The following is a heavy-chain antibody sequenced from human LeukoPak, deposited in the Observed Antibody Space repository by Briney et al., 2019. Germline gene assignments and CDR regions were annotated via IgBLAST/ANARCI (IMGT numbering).Heavy chain of an antibody. J-gene: IGHJ4*02. CDR1: GFTFNTYW. Sequence: GGSLRLSCAASGFTFNTYWMSWVRQTPEKGLEWVANIKGDGSEKYFVDSVKGRFTISRDNANNSVYLHMNSLRAEDTAVYYCARDIPTPGATYPDYFDYWGQGTLVTVSS. CDR2: IKGDGSEK. CDR3: ARDIPTPGATYPDYFDY. D-gene: IGHD2-15*01. V-gene: IGHV3-7*01.